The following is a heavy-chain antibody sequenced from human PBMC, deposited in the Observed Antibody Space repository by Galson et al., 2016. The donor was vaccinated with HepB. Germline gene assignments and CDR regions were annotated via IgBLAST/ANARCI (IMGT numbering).Heavy chain of an antibody. J-gene: IGHJ4*02. CDR3: AREIPRKQLWLRFGYFDS. D-gene: IGHD5-18*01. Sequence: SVKVSCMASGYTFTSSDINWVRQATGQGLEWMGWMNPKSGNTGYAQKFQGRVTMTRDTSISTAYMELSSLRSEDTAVYYCAREIPRKQLWLRFGYFDSWGQGTLVTVSS. V-gene: IGHV1-8*01. CDR2: MNPKSGNT. CDR1: GYTFTSSD.